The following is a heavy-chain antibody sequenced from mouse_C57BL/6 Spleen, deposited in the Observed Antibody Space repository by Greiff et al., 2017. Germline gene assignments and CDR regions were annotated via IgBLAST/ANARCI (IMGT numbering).Heavy chain of an antibody. D-gene: IGHD2-2*01. Sequence: QVQLQQSGPGLVQPSQSLSITCTVSGFSLTSYGVHWVRQSPGKGLEWLGVIWRGGSTDYNAAFMSRLSITKDNSKSQVFFKMNSLQADDTAIYYCAKNYYGYDGYAMDYWGQGTSVTVSS. CDR1: GFSLTSYG. CDR3: AKNYYGYDGYAMDY. J-gene: IGHJ4*01. CDR2: IWRGGST. V-gene: IGHV2-5*01.